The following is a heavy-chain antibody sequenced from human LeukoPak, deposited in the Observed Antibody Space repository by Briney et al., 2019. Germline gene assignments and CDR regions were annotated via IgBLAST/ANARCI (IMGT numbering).Heavy chain of an antibody. CDR3: ARLAPRNWNDGVHP. J-gene: IGHJ1*01. V-gene: IGHV4-30-4*08. D-gene: IGHD1-20*01. CDR1: GGSISSGDYY. Sequence: SQTLSLTCTVSGGSISSGDYYWSWIRQPPGKGLEWIGYIYYSGNTYYNPSLNSRVIISVDTSKNQFSLKLRSLTAADTALYYCARLAPRNWNDGVHPWVQGTLVIVSS. CDR2: IYYSGNT.